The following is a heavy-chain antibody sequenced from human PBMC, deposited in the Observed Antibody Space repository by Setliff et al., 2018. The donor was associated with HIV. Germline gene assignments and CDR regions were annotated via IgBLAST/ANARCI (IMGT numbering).Heavy chain of an antibody. CDR1: GFSISSGYY. CDR3: ARRNVVVPAALDY. Sequence: SETLSLTCAVSGFSISSGYYWGWIRQPPGKGLEWIGIIYHSGSTYYNPSLKSRVTISVDTSKNQFTLKLSSVTSADTAVYYCARRNVVVPAALDYWGQGTLVTVSS. J-gene: IGHJ4*02. CDR2: IYHSGST. V-gene: IGHV4-38-2*01. D-gene: IGHD2-2*01.